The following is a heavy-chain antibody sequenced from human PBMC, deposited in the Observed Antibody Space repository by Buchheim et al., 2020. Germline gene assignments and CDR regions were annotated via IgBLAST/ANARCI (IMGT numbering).Heavy chain of an antibody. CDR1: GYSFTSYW. D-gene: IGHD3-22*01. Sequence: EVQLVQSGAEVKKPGESLKISCKGSGYSFTSYWIGWVRQMPGKGLEWMGIIYPVDSDTRYSPSFQGQVTFSVDQSINTAYPQWSSLKASDTAIYYCARPLSGYYYYFDHWGQGTL. J-gene: IGHJ4*02. CDR2: IYPVDSDT. V-gene: IGHV5-51*03. CDR3: ARPLSGYYYYFDH.